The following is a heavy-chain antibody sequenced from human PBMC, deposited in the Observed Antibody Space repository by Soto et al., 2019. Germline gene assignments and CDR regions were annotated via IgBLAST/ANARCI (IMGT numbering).Heavy chain of an antibody. V-gene: IGHV4-31*03. J-gene: IGHJ5*02. D-gene: IGHD6-19*01. CDR1: GGSIRSAGHY. CDR2: FYSSGSI. CDR3: ARMYSSGSGWFHP. Sequence: PSETLSLTCTVSGGSIRSAGHYWSWIRQHPGKGLEWIGSFYSSGSIIYNPSLRSRVSISGDTSSNQFSMSLTSVTAADTARYYCARMYSSGSGWFHPWGQGTLVTVSS.